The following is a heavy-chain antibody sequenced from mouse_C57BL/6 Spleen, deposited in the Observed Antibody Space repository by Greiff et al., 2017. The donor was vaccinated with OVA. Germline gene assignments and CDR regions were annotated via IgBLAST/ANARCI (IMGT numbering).Heavy chain of an antibody. Sequence: EVQRVESGPELVKPGASVKIPCKASGYTFTDYNMDWVKQSHGKSLEWIGDINPNNGGTIYNQKFKGKATLTVDKSSSTAYMELRSLTSEDTAVYYCARKLRRGYFDYWGQGTTLTVSS. V-gene: IGHV1-18*01. CDR1: GYTFTDYN. J-gene: IGHJ2*01. CDR3: ARKLRRGYFDY. CDR2: INPNNGGT. D-gene: IGHD1-2*01.